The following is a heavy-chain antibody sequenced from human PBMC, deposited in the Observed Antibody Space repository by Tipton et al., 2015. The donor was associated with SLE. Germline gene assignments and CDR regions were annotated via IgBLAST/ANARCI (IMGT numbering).Heavy chain of an antibody. V-gene: IGHV4-38-2*01. D-gene: IGHD4-17*01. CDR3: ARTYGHDGFDF. Sequence: GLVKPSETLSLTCAVSGHSIRSAHYWGWIRQPPGRGLEWIGGFFQSGSTYYNPSLTSRVTISVDTSKNQFSLKLSSVTAADTAVYYSARTYGHDGFDFWGQGTMVTVSS. CDR2: FFQSGST. CDR1: GHSIRSAHY. J-gene: IGHJ3*01.